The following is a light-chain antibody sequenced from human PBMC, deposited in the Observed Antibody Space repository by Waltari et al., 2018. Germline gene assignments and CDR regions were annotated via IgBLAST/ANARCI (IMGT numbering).Light chain of an antibody. CDR2: GNS. CDR3: QSYDSSLSHVV. J-gene: IGLJ2*01. CDR1: SSHIGAGYD. Sequence: QSVLTQPPSVSGAPGQRVTISCTGSSSHIGAGYDLHWYQQLPETAPKLLIYGNSNRPSGVPDRFSGSKSGTSASLAITGLQAEDEADYYCQSYDSSLSHVVFGGGTKLTVL. V-gene: IGLV1-40*01.